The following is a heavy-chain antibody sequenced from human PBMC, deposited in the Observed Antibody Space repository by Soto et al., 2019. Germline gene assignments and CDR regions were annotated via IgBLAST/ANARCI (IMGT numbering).Heavy chain of an antibody. CDR1: GFTFNAHA. Sequence: EVEVLESGGGLQQPGGSLRLSCVASGFTFNAHAMTWVRQGPGVGLEWTSSISGDGKSTYYVDSVKGRFTVSRDNSKNTLTLQMNSLRVEDTATYYCVKDWTGNKCPCLDVWGQGTTVTVSS. CDR2: ISGDGKST. CDR3: VKDWTGNKCPCLDV. V-gene: IGHV3-23*01. J-gene: IGHJ6*02. D-gene: IGHD2-8*02.